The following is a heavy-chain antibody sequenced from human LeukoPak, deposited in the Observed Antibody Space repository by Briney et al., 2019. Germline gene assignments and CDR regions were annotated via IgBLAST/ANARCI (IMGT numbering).Heavy chain of an antibody. CDR3: ARDPYSGSYGDYYYYYMDV. V-gene: IGHV3-21*01. CDR2: ITSSSSYI. CDR1: GFTFSSYN. Sequence: PGGSLRLSCAASGFTFSSYNMNWVRQAPGKVLEWVSSITSSSSYIYYADSVKGRFTISRDNAKNSLYLQMNSLRAEDTAVYYCARDPYSGSYGDYYYYYMDVWGKGTTVTISS. D-gene: IGHD1-26*01. J-gene: IGHJ6*03.